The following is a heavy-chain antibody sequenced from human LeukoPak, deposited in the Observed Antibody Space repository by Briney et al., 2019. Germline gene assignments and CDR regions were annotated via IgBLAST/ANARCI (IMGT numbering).Heavy chain of an antibody. J-gene: IGHJ3*02. CDR3: ARDPPVDDYGDYVGAFDI. V-gene: IGHV1-18*01. D-gene: IGHD4-17*01. Sequence: GASVKVSCKASGYTFTSYGISWVRQAPGQGLEWMGWISAYNGNTNYAQKLQGRVTMTTDTSTSTAYMELRSLRSDDTAVYYCARDPPVDDYGDYVGAFDIWGQGTMVTVSS. CDR1: GYTFTSYG. CDR2: ISAYNGNT.